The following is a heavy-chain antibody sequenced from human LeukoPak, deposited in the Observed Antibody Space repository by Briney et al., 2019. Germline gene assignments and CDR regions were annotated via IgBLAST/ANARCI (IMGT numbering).Heavy chain of an antibody. Sequence: PSETLSLTCAVYGGSFSGYYWSWIRQPPGKGLEWIGEINHSGSTNYNPSLKSRVTISVDTSKDQFSLKLSSVTAADTAVYYCARLSRYSGSYSGTSIKGGFDYWGQGTLVTVSS. J-gene: IGHJ4*02. CDR1: GGSFSGYY. CDR2: INHSGST. D-gene: IGHD1-26*01. V-gene: IGHV4-34*01. CDR3: ARLSRYSGSYSGTSIKGGFDY.